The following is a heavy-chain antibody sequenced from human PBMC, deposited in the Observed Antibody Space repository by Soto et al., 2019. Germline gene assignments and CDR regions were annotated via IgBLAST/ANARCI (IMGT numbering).Heavy chain of an antibody. Sequence: GASVKVSCKASGGTFSSYAISWVRQAPGQGLEWMGGIIPIFGTANYAQKFQGRVTITADESTSTAYMELSSLRSEDTAVYYCARALVGASPFQHWGQGTLVTVSS. CDR1: GGTFSSYA. V-gene: IGHV1-69*13. CDR2: IIPIFGTA. CDR3: ARALVGASPFQH. D-gene: IGHD1-26*01. J-gene: IGHJ1*01.